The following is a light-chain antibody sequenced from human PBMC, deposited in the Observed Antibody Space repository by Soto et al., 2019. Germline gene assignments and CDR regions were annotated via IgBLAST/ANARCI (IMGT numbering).Light chain of an antibody. CDR1: ETVTSDY. J-gene: IGKJ1*01. CDR3: HQYGSSPWT. CDR2: GAS. Sequence: VVLTQSPGTLSLSPGERATLSCRASETVTSDYLAWYQQKPGQAPRLLFYGASRRAAGIPDRFSGSGSGTDFTLIISRLEPEDFVVYYCHQYGSSPWTFGQGTKVDIK. V-gene: IGKV3-20*01.